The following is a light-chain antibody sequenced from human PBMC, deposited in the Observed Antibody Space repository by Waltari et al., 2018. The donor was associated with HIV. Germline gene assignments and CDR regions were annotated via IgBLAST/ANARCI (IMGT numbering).Light chain of an antibody. CDR3: QSYDSSNQGV. V-gene: IGLV6-57*01. Sequence: NFMLTQPHSVSESPGKTVTLSCTRTSGSIASHYVQWYQQRPGSSPTTVIYEDNQRPSGVPDRFSGSIDSSSNSASLTISGLKTEDEADYYCQSYDSSNQGVFGGGTKLTVL. CDR2: EDN. J-gene: IGLJ3*02. CDR1: SGSIASHY.